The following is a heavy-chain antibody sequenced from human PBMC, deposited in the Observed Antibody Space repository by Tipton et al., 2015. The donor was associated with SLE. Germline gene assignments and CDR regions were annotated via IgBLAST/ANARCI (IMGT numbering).Heavy chain of an antibody. V-gene: IGHV3-33*01. J-gene: IGHJ6*02. CDR1: GFPFGHYG. CDR2: IWYDGSNK. CDR3: TTLGKVNWNYYYGMDV. Sequence: SLRLSCVTSGFPFGHYGMHWVRQAPGKGLEWVGIIWYDGSNKYYGDSVKGRFTISRDESKKTVYLQMNSLRAEDTAVYYCTTLGKVNWNYYYGMDVWGQGTTVTVSS. D-gene: IGHD1-1*01.